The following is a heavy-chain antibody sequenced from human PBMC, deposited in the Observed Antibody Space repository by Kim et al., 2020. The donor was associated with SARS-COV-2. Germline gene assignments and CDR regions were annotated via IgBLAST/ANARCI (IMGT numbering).Heavy chain of an antibody. D-gene: IGHD1-26*01. V-gene: IGHV3-11*05. J-gene: IGHJ3*02. CDR3: ARVRGSYYLYAFDI. Sequence: ADAVKGRFTISRDNAKNSLYLQMNSLRAEDTAVYYCARVRGSYYLYAFDIWGQGTMVTVSS.